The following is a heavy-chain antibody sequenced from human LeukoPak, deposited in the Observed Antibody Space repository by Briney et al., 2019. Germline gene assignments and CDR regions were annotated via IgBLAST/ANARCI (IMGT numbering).Heavy chain of an antibody. V-gene: IGHV3-21*01. Sequence: PGGALRLSCAASGFTFSNYNMNWVRQAPGKGLEWVSSCISSSSYIYYADSVKGRFTISRENDKNSLYLQMNSLRAEDTAVYYCATGSSWYFEYWGQGTLVTVSS. CDR1: GFTFSNYN. J-gene: IGHJ4*02. CDR3: ATGSSWYFEY. CDR2: CISSSSYI. D-gene: IGHD6-13*01.